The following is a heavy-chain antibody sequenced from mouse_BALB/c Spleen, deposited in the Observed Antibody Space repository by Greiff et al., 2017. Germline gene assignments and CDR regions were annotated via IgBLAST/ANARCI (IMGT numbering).Heavy chain of an antibody. Sequence: EVMLVESGGGLVKPGGSLKLSCAASGFTFSDYYMYWVRQTPEKRLEWVATISDGGSYTYYPDSVKGRFTISRDNAKNNLYLQMSSLKSEDTAMYYCARDGPIDAMDYWGQGTSVTVSS. CDR1: GFTFSDYY. V-gene: IGHV5-4*02. CDR2: ISDGGSYT. CDR3: ARDGPIDAMDY. J-gene: IGHJ4*01.